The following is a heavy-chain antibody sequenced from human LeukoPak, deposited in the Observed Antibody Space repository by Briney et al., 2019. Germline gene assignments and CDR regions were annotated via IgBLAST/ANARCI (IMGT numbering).Heavy chain of an antibody. CDR1: GGSFSGYY. CDR2: INHSGST. Sequence: SETLSPTCAVYGGSFSGYYWSWIRQPPGKGLEWIGEINHSGSTNYNLSLKSRVTISVDTSKNQFSLKLSSVTAADTAVYYCEVVVVPAAIGSPTWGQGTLVTVSS. CDR3: EVVVVPAAIGSPT. V-gene: IGHV4-34*01. J-gene: IGHJ5*02. D-gene: IGHD2-2*01.